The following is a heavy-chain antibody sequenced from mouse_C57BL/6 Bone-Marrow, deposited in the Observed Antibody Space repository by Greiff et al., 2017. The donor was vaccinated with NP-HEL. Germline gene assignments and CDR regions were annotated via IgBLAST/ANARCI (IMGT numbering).Heavy chain of an antibody. J-gene: IGHJ2*01. V-gene: IGHV14-4*01. CDR3: TITTVVAHFDY. Sequence: EVKLMESGAELVRPGASVQLSCTASGFNIKDDYMHWVKQRPEQGLEWIGWIDPENGDTEYASKFQGKATITADTSSNTAYLQLSSLTSEDTAVYYCTITTVVAHFDYWGQGTTLTVSS. D-gene: IGHD1-1*01. CDR2: IDPENGDT. CDR1: GFNIKDDY.